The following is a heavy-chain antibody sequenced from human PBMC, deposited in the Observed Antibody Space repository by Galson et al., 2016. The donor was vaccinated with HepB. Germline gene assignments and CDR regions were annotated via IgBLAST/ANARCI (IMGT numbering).Heavy chain of an antibody. CDR3: ARDRGGYNPFDY. D-gene: IGHD5-24*01. CDR2: IYNSGNT. CDR1: GGSISSYY. J-gene: IGHJ4*02. Sequence: ETLSLTCTVSGGSISSYYWSWIRQPPGKGLEWMGYIYNSGNTNYNPSLKSRVTISVDTSKNQISLKLTSVSAADTAVYYCARDRGGYNPFDYRGQGMLVTVSS. V-gene: IGHV4-59*01.